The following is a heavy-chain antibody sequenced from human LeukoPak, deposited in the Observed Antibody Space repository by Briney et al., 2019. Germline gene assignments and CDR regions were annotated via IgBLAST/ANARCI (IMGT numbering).Heavy chain of an antibody. CDR3: AREAYCGGPSCFAVNYMDV. V-gene: IGHV3-7*01. CDR2: IKGDGSET. Sequence: GGSLRLSCVASGPEFTFSEFWMGWVRQAPGGRLEWLANIKGDGSETYYLDSVKGRFTIFRDNVKNSVYLQMHSLRVADTSLYRCAREAYCGGPSCFAVNYMDVWGKGTTVTVSS. J-gene: IGHJ6*03. D-gene: IGHD2-21*01. CDR1: GPEFTFSEFW.